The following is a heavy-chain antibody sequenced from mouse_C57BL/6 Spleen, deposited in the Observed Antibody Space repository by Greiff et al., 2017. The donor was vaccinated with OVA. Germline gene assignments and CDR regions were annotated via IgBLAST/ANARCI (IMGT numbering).Heavy chain of an antibody. CDR1: GYTFTDYY. Sequence: VQLQQSGPELVKPGASVKISCKASGYTFTDYYMNWVKQSHGKSLEWIGDINPNNGGTSYNQKFKGKATLTVDKSSSTAYMELRSLTSEDSAVYYCARRVLRRYFDVWGTGTTVTVSS. D-gene: IGHD1-1*01. V-gene: IGHV1-26*01. CDR3: ARRVLRRYFDV. CDR2: INPNNGGT. J-gene: IGHJ1*03.